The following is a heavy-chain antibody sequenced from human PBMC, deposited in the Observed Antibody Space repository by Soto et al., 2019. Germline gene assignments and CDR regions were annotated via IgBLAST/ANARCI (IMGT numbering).Heavy chain of an antibody. V-gene: IGHV4-30-2*01. CDR3: ARGHYYYAMDV. J-gene: IGHJ6*02. Sequence: QLKLQESGSGVVKPSQTLSLTCAVSGGAVSSGVFSWNWIRQPPGQGLEWIGYISHGGSPHYTPSLRGRVSISVDRSTTVISLNLISMTLADTAVYFCARGHYYYAMDVWGQGTTVTVSS. CDR2: ISHGGSP. CDR1: GGAVSSGVFS.